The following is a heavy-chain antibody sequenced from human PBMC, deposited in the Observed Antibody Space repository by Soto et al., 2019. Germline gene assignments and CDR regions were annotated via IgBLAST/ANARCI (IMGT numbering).Heavy chain of an antibody. CDR1: GGSISSSSYY. CDR3: VSSSSWSLLDY. J-gene: IGHJ4*02. Sequence: PSETLSLTCTVSGGSISSSSYYWAWIRQPPGMGLEWIGSIYYSGSTYYNPSLKRRVTISVDTSKNQFSLKLSSVTAADTAVYYCVSSSSWSLLDYWGQGTLVTVSS. D-gene: IGHD6-13*01. CDR2: IYYSGST. V-gene: IGHV4-39*01.